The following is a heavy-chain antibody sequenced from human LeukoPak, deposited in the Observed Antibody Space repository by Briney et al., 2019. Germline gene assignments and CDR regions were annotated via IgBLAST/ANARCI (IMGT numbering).Heavy chain of an antibody. CDR1: GGSISSYY. D-gene: IGHD6-19*01. Sequence: SETLSLTCTVSGGSISSYYWSWIRQPPGKGLEWIGHIYYSGTTNYNPSLKSRVTISIDTSKNQFSLNLSSVTAADTAVYYCARDSGSGTYYWGQGTLVTVSS. CDR2: IYYSGTT. V-gene: IGHV4-59*01. J-gene: IGHJ4*02. CDR3: ARDSGSGTYY.